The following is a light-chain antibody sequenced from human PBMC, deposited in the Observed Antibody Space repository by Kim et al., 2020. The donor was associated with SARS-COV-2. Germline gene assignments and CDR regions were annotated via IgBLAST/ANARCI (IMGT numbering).Light chain of an antibody. CDR3: QQYNSYAYT. CDR2: KAS. CDR1: QSISSW. J-gene: IGKJ2*01. V-gene: IGKV1-5*03. Sequence: SASVGARVTITGRASQSISSWLAWYQQKPGKAPKLLIYKASSLESGVPSRFSGSGSGTEFTLTISSLQPDDFATYYCQQYNSYAYTFGQGTKVAI.